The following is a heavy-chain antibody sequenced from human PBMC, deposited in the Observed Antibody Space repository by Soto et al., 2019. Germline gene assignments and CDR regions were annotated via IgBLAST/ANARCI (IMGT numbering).Heavy chain of an antibody. CDR2: IWYDGSNK. J-gene: IGHJ4*02. V-gene: IGHV3-33*01. CDR3: ARHSMVRGVIMPFDY. D-gene: IGHD3-10*01. Sequence: QVQLVESGGGVVQPGRSLRLSCAASGFTFSSYGMHWVRQAPGKGLEWVAVIWYDGSNKYYADSVKGRFTISRDNSKNTLYLQMNRLRAEDTAVYYCARHSMVRGVIMPFDYWGQGTLVTVSS. CDR1: GFTFSSYG.